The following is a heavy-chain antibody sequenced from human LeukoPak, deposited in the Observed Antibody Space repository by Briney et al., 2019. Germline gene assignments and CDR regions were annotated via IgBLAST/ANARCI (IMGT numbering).Heavy chain of an antibody. J-gene: IGHJ4*02. V-gene: IGHV3-48*03. CDR3: AKVSGSGWHFDH. Sequence: QPGGSLRLSCAASGFTFSNYEMNWVRQAPGKGLEWVSFISSSGILIYYADSVKGRFTISRDDGKNSLFLQMDSLRVEDTAVYYCAKVSGSGWHFDHWGQGTLVTVSS. CDR1: GFTFSNYE. D-gene: IGHD6-19*01. CDR2: ISSSGILI.